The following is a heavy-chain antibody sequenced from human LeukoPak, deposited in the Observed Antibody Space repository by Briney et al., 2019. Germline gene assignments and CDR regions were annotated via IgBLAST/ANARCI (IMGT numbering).Heavy chain of an antibody. D-gene: IGHD1-26*01. CDR3: AALLEGNWFDP. CDR1: GGSISSYY. J-gene: IGHJ5*02. V-gene: IGHV4-59*01. CDR2: IYYSGST. Sequence: TSETLSPTCTVSGGSISSYYWSWIRQPPGKGLEWIGYIYYSGSTNYNPSLKSRVTISVDTSKNQFSLKLSSVTAADTAVYYCAALLEGNWFDPWGQGTLVTVSS.